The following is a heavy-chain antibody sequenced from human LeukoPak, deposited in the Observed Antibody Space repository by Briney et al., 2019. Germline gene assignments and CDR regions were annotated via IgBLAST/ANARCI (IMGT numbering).Heavy chain of an antibody. CDR2: IGTAGDT. Sequence: PGGSLRLSCAASGFTFGSYDMHWVRQATGKGLEWVSAIGTAGDTYYPGSVKGRFTISRENAKNSLYLQMNSLRAGDTAVYYCARGAPGYSSSWYAFDIWGQGTMVTVSS. CDR3: ARGAPGYSSSWYAFDI. D-gene: IGHD6-13*01. J-gene: IGHJ3*02. V-gene: IGHV3-13*01. CDR1: GFTFGSYD.